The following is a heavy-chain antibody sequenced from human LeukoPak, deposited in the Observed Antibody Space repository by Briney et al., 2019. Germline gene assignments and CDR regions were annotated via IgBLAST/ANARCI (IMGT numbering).Heavy chain of an antibody. Sequence: GASVKVSCKASGYTFTSYGISWVRQAPGQGLEWMGWINPNSGGTNYAQKFQGRVTMTRDTSISTAYMELSRLRSDDTAVYYCARDGTHSKWTGTTGSCYYWGQGTLVTVSS. J-gene: IGHJ4*02. D-gene: IGHD1-1*01. CDR1: GYTFTSYG. CDR3: ARDGTHSKWTGTTGSCYY. V-gene: IGHV1-2*02. CDR2: INPNSGGT.